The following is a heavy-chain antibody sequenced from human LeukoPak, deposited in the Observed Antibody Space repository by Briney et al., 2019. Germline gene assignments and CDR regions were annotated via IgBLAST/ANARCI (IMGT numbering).Heavy chain of an antibody. CDR2: IYTSGST. CDR3: ARDAPYFGY. J-gene: IGHJ4*02. V-gene: IGHV4-61*02. Sequence: SETLSLTCTVSGGSISSGSYYWSWIRQPAGKGLEWIGRIYTSGSTNYNPSLKSRVTISVDTSKNQFSLKLSSVTAADTAVYYCARDAPYFGYWGQGTLVTVSS. CDR1: GGSISSGSYY.